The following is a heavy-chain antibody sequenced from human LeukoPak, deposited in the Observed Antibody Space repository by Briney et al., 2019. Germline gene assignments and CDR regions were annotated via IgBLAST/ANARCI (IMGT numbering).Heavy chain of an antibody. J-gene: IGHJ4*02. D-gene: IGHD3-10*01. V-gene: IGHV1-2*02. CDR3: APSGSHSGSPFYFDY. CDR2: INPKNGGT. CDR1: GYTFINYY. Sequence: ASMKVSCKASGYTFINYYVHWVRQVPGQGPEWMGWINPKNGGTTYAQKFQGRVTMTTDTSISTAYMGLSRLRTDDTAVYYCAPSGSHSGSPFYFDYWGQGTLVTVSS.